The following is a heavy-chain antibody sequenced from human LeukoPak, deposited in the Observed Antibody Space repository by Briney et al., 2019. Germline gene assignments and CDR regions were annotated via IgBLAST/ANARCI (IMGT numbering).Heavy chain of an antibody. Sequence: GGSLRLSCAASGFTFSDYYMSWIRQAPGKGLEWVSYISSSGSTIYYADSVKGRFTIFRDNAKNSLYLQMNSLRAEDTAVYYCARGYCSSTSCWYNYYYGMDVWGQGTTVTVSS. CDR2: ISSSGSTI. V-gene: IGHV3-11*01. CDR1: GFTFSDYY. D-gene: IGHD2-2*01. J-gene: IGHJ6*02. CDR3: ARGYCSSTSCWYNYYYGMDV.